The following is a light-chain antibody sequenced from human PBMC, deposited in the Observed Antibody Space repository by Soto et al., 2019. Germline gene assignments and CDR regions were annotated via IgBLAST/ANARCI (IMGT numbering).Light chain of an antibody. CDR1: QGISSF. V-gene: IGKV1-9*01. Sequence: IQLTQSPSSLSASIGDRVTITCRASQGISSFLAWYRQKPGKAPNLLIYAASTLQSGVPSRFSGGGSGTDFTLTINRLQPEDFATYYCQQVDVYPSTCGGGTKVDIK. J-gene: IGKJ4*01. CDR3: QQVDVYPST. CDR2: AAS.